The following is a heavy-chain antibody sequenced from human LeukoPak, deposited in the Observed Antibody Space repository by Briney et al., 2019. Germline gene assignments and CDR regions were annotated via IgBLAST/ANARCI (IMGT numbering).Heavy chain of an antibody. D-gene: IGHD5-18*01. J-gene: IGHJ6*03. CDR2: FYHSGIT. V-gene: IGHV4-38-2*02. CDR3: ARDPPLTWIQLWLHSDYYYYYMDV. Sequence: SETLSLTCTVSGYSISSGYFWGWIRQPPGKGLEWIGSFYHSGITYYNPSLKSRVTISVEMSKNQFSLKLSSVTAADTAVYYCARDPPLTWIQLWLHSDYYYYYMDVWGKGTTVTVSS. CDR1: GYSISSGYF.